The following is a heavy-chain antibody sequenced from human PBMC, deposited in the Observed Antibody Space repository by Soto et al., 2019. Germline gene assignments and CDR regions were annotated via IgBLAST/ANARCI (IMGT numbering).Heavy chain of an antibody. CDR2: IYSGGST. Sequence: GGSLRLSCAASGFTVSSNYMSWVRQAPGKGLEWVSVIYSGGSTYYADSVKGRFTISRDNSKNTLYLQMGSLRAEDMAVYYCARDSQEYYYDSSGPSEAFDIWGQGTMVTVSS. CDR3: ARDSQEYYYDSSGPSEAFDI. V-gene: IGHV3-66*01. J-gene: IGHJ3*02. D-gene: IGHD3-22*01. CDR1: GFTVSSNY.